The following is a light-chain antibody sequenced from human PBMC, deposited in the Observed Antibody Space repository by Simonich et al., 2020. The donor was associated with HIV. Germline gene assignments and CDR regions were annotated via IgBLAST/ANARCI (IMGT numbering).Light chain of an antibody. Sequence: EIVMTQSPATLSVSPGERATPSCRASQNVASHYAWYQQKPGQAPRLLIYGAPSRATGIPDRCSGSGSGTEFTLTISSMQSEDFAVYYCQQYNNWPLFFGQGAKLEIK. J-gene: IGKJ2*01. CDR3: QQYNNWPLF. V-gene: IGKV3D-15*01. CDR1: QNVASH. CDR2: GAP.